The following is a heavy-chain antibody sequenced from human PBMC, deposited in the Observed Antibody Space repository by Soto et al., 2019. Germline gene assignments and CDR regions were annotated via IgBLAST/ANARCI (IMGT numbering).Heavy chain of an antibody. V-gene: IGHV1-3*05. CDR1: GYAFTSYA. D-gene: IGHD6-6*01. Sequence: QVQLVQSGAEEKKPGASVKVSCKASGYAFTSYAMHWVRQAPGQRLEWMGWINAGNGNTKYSQKFQGRVTITRDTSASTAYMELSSLRSEDTAVYYCARAPGGSSSFVDYWGQGTLVTVSS. J-gene: IGHJ4*02. CDR2: INAGNGNT. CDR3: ARAPGGSSSFVDY.